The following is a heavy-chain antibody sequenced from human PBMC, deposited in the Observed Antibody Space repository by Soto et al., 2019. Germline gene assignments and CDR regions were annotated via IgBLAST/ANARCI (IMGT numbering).Heavy chain of an antibody. CDR3: ARHDWHGVDY. CDR2: IYYSGST. D-gene: IGHD3-9*01. J-gene: IGHJ4*02. CDR1: GGSISSSSYY. V-gene: IGHV4-39*01. Sequence: QLQLQESGPGLVKPSETLSLTCTVSGGSISSSSYYWGWIRQPPGKGLEWIGSIYYSGSTYYNPSLKRRVTISVATSRNQFSLNLSSVTAADTAVYYCARHDWHGVDYWGQGTLVTVSS.